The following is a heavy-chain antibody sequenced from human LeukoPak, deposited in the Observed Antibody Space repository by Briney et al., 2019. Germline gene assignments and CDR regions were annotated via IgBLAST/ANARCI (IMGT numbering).Heavy chain of an antibody. CDR3: ARGGYGDYVQRYFDY. CDR1: GFTFSSYS. V-gene: IGHV3-21*01. CDR2: ISSSSSYI. J-gene: IGHJ4*02. Sequence: GGSLRLSCAASGFTFSSYSMNWVRQAPGKGLEWVSSISSSSSYIYYADSVKGRFTISRDNAKNSLYPQMNSLRAEDTAVYYCARGGYGDYVQRYFDYWGQGTLVTVSS. D-gene: IGHD4-17*01.